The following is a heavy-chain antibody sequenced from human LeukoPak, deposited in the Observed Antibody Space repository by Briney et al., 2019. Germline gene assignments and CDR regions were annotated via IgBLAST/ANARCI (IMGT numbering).Heavy chain of an antibody. CDR1: GFTFNSYW. V-gene: IGHV3-7*01. D-gene: IGHD4-17*01. CDR2: IKQDGGAK. J-gene: IGHJ6*03. Sequence: GGSLRLSCAASGFTFNSYWMGWVRQAPGKGLEWVANIKQDGGAKYYVDSVKGRFTISRDNAKNSLYLQMNSLRAEDTAVYYCARDGAGYGYYMDVWGKGTTVTVSS. CDR3: ARDGAGYGYYMDV.